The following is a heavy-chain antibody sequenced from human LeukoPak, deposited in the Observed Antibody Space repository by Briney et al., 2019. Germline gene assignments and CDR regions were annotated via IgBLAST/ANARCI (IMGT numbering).Heavy chain of an antibody. CDR3: ARGGYSYRNNWFDP. CDR2: IIPILGIA. V-gene: IGHV1-69*04. CDR1: GGTFSSYA. Sequence: SVKVSCKASGGTFSSYAISWVRQARGQGLEWMGRIIPILGIANYAQKFQGRVTITADKSTSTAYMELSSLRSEDTAVYYCARGGYSYRNNWFDPWGQGTLVTVSS. J-gene: IGHJ5*02. D-gene: IGHD5-18*01.